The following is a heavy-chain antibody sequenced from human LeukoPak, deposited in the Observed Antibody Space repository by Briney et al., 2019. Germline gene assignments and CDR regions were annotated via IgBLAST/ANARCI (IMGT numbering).Heavy chain of an antibody. CDR2: INHSGST. D-gene: IGHD4-17*01. CDR1: GGSFSGYY. J-gene: IGHJ5*02. Sequence: SETLSLTCAVYGGSFSGYYWGWIRQPPGKGLEWIGEINHSGSTNYNPSLKSRVTISVDTSKNQFSLKLSSVTAADTAVYYCARLGDGYGDPQFWFDPWGQGTLVTVSS. V-gene: IGHV4-34*01. CDR3: ARLGDGYGDPQFWFDP.